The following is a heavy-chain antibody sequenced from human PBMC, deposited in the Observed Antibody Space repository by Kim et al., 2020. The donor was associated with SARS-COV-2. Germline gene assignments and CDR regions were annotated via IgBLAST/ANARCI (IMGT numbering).Heavy chain of an antibody. CDR3: ARDGTTRNGGYYFDY. D-gene: IGHD1-1*01. Sequence: PKFQGSVTITRDTSANTAYMELSSLRSEDTAVYYCARDGTTRNGGYYFDYWGQGALVTVSS. V-gene: IGHV1-3*01. J-gene: IGHJ4*02.